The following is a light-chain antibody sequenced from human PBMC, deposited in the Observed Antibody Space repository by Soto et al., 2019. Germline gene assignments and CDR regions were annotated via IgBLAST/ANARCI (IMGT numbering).Light chain of an antibody. CDR1: QSISSW. CDR3: QQPISFPIT. V-gene: IGKV1D-12*01. J-gene: IGKJ5*01. CDR2: DAS. Sequence: IQMTQSPSPLSASVGVRVTITGRASQSISSWLAWYQQKPGKAPKLLIYDASSLESGVPSRFSGSGSGTDFTLTIRSLQPEDFATYYCQQPISFPITFGQGTRLEI.